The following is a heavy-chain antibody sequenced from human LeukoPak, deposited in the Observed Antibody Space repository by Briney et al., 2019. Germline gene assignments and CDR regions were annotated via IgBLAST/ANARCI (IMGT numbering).Heavy chain of an antibody. D-gene: IGHD2-2*01. J-gene: IGHJ5*02. CDR3: ARGGEYCSSSSCPVGWFDP. Sequence: GGSLRLSCAGSGFTFNNYNMNWVRQAPGKGLEWVSHISSSSSITYYADSVKGRFTISRDNAKNSLYLQMNSLRAEDTAVYYCARGGEYCSSSSCPVGWFDPWGQGTLVTVSS. CDR1: GFTFNNYN. CDR2: ISSSSSIT. V-gene: IGHV3-21*01.